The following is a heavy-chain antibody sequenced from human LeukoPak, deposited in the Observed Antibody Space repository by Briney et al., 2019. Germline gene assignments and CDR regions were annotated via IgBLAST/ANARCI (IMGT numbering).Heavy chain of an antibody. J-gene: IGHJ5*02. CDR3: ARDSSGWYHWFDP. D-gene: IGHD6-19*01. Sequence: GGSLRLSCAASGFTFSSYEMNWVRQAPGKGLEWVSYISSSGSTIYYADSVKGRFTIPRDNAKNSLYLQMNSLRAEDTAVYYCARDSSGWYHWFDPWGQGTLVTVSS. V-gene: IGHV3-48*03. CDR2: ISSSGSTI. CDR1: GFTFSSYE.